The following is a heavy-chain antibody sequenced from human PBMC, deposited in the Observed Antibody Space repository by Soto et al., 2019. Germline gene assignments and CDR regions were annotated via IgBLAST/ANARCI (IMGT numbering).Heavy chain of an antibody. D-gene: IGHD2-8*01. CDR2: ISSSGSTI. Sequence: GGSLRLSCAASGFTFSDYYMSWIRQAPGKGLEWVSYISSSGSTIYYADSVKGRFTISRDNAKNSLYLQMNSLRAEDTAVYYCARGDIVLMVYAIRGMDVWGKGTTVTVSS. CDR3: ARGDIVLMVYAIRGMDV. CDR1: GFTFSDYY. V-gene: IGHV3-11*01. J-gene: IGHJ6*04.